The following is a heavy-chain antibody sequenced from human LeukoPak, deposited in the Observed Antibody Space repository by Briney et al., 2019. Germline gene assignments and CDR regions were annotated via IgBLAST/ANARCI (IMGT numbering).Heavy chain of an antibody. V-gene: IGHV3-30*01. CDR2: VSQGGAHT. Sequence: PGGSLRLSCAASGFTFSTFPMHWVRQAPGKGLQWLAVVSQGGAHTYSADSVKGRFTISRDNSKNTLFLQMNRLTTEDTAVYYCARGAGTTVYYIDVWGNGTTVTVSS. J-gene: IGHJ6*03. CDR3: ARGAGTTVYYIDV. CDR1: GFTFSTFP. D-gene: IGHD1-7*01.